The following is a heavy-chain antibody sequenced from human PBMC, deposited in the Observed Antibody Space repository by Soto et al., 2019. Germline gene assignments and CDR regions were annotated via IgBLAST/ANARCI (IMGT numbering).Heavy chain of an antibody. D-gene: IGHD6-19*01. CDR1: GASISSSDW. CDR3: ANWKFSGGWD. CDR2: VYQSGTT. J-gene: IGHJ4*02. Sequence: QVLLQESGPGLVKPSGTLSLTCAVSGASISSSDWWSWLRQPPGRGLEWIGGVYQSGTTNYNPSLKSRPSMSIDKSKTQFSLKMTSVTAAVTAVYYCANWKFSGGWDWGQGTLVTVSS. V-gene: IGHV4-4*02.